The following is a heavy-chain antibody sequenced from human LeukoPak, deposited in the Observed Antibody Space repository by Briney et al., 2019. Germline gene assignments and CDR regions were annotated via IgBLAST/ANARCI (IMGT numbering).Heavy chain of an antibody. CDR3: ARSPGLDTAVVNRP. CDR2: INPNSGGT. CDR1: GYTYTGYY. J-gene: IGHJ5*02. Sequence: ASVKVSCKTSGYTYTGYYIHWVRQAPGQGLEWMGWINPNSGGTNYAQNFQGRVTMTRDTSINTAYMELGRLRSDDTAVYYCARSPGLDTAVVNRPWGQGTLITVSS. V-gene: IGHV1-2*02. D-gene: IGHD5-18*01.